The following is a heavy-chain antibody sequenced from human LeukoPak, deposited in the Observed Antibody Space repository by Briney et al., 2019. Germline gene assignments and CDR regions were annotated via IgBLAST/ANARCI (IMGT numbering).Heavy chain of an antibody. CDR1: GFTFSSNV. V-gene: IGHV3-23*01. J-gene: IGHJ3*02. Sequence: GGSLRLSSAASGFTFSSNVMSWVRQAPGKGLEWVSTISGSGGSTYYADSVKGRFTISRDNSKNTLYLQMNSLRAEDTAVYYCAKGGYYDNSGPFDIWGQGTRVTVSS. CDR3: AKGGYYDNSGPFDI. CDR2: ISGSGGST. D-gene: IGHD3-22*01.